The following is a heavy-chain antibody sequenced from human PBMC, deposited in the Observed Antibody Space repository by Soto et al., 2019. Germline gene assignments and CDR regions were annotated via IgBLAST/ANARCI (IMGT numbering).Heavy chain of an antibody. CDR3: ARAPGPRFENWFDP. D-gene: IGHD3-10*01. CDR1: GGTFSSYA. J-gene: IGHJ5*02. V-gene: IGHV1-69*13. CDR2: IIPIFGTA. Sequence: SVKVSCKASGGTFSSYAISWVRQAPGQGLEWMGGIIPIFGTANYAQKFQGRVTITAGESTSTAYMELSSLRSEDTAVYYCARAPGPRFENWFDPWGQGILVTVSS.